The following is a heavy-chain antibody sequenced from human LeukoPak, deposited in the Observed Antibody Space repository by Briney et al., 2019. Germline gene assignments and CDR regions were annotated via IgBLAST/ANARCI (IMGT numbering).Heavy chain of an antibody. CDR3: AKAAATVTTFDY. J-gene: IGHJ4*02. V-gene: IGHV3-9*01. Sequence: QPGRSLRLSCAASGFTFDDYAMHWVRQAPGKGLEWVSGISWNSGSIGYADSVKGRFTIPRDNAKNSLYLQMNSLRAEDTALYYCAKAAATVTTFDYWGQGTLVTVSS. CDR1: GFTFDDYA. CDR2: ISWNSGSI. D-gene: IGHD4-17*01.